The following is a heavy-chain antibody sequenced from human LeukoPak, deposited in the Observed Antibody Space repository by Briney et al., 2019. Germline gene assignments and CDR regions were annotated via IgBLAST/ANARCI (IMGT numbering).Heavy chain of an antibody. CDR1: AFTFSNAW. D-gene: IGHD1-26*01. CDR2: IKSKTDGGTT. V-gene: IGHV3-15*01. CDR3: TTRGGSFSIFDY. Sequence: AGGSLRLSCAASAFTFSNAWMSWVCQAPGKGLEWVGRIKSKTDGGTTDYAAPVKGRFTISRDDSKNTLYLQMNSLKTEDTAVYYCTTRGGSFSIFDYWGQGTLVTVSS. J-gene: IGHJ4*02.